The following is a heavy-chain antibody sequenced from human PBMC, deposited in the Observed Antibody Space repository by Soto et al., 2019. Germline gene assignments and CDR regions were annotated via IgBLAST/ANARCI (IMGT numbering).Heavy chain of an antibody. J-gene: IGHJ3*01. V-gene: IGHV3-74*01. CDR2: IDPDGGST. CDR3: TIDWGGPGIGLDF. Sequence: RRSLRLSCAGSGVTFRNYWMHWVRQVPGKGLVWVSLIDPDGGSTHYADSVKGRFIISRDNAKNTVYMQMNSLRVEDTAVYYCTIDWGGPGIGLDFWGQGTFV. CDR1: GVTFRNYW. D-gene: IGHD3-16*01.